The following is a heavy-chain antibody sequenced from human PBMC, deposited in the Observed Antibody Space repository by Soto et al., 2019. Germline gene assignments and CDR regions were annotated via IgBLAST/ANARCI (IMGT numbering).Heavy chain of an antibody. CDR3: ARGPSDIVVVRARDAAATNWFDP. J-gene: IGHJ5*02. CDR1: GGSFSGYY. V-gene: IGHV4-34*01. Sequence: SETLSLTCAVYGGSFSGYYWSWVRQPPGKGLEWIGEINHSGSTNYNPSLKSRVTISVDTSKNQFSLKLSSVTAADTAVYYCARGPSDIVVVRARDAAATNWFDPWGQGTLVTVSS. CDR2: INHSGST. D-gene: IGHD2-2*01.